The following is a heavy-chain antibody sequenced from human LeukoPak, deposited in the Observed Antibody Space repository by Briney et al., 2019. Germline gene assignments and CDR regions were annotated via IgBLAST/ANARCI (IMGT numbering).Heavy chain of an antibody. V-gene: IGHV1-46*03. D-gene: IGHD3-10*01. CDR1: GYTFTSYY. J-gene: IGHJ4*02. Sequence: ASVKVSCKASGYTFTSYYMHWVRQAPGQGLEWMGIINPSGGSTSYAQKFQGRVTMTRDTSTSTVYMELSSPRSEDTAVYYCAKGVAGTMVRGEYYFDHWGQGTLVTVSS. CDR2: INPSGGST. CDR3: AKGVAGTMVRGEYYFDH.